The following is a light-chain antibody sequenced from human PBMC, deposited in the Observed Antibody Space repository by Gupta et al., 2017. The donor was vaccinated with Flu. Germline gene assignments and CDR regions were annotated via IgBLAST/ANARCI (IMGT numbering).Light chain of an antibody. J-gene: IGKJ1*01. Sequence: DIQMTQSPSILSASVGDRVTITCRASQSISSWLAWYQQKPGKATKLLIYKAYSLESGVPSRFSGSGPGTEFTLTISSLQPDDFATYYCQQYNSYWTFGQGTKVEIK. CDR1: QSISSW. CDR3: QQYNSYWT. V-gene: IGKV1-5*03. CDR2: KAY.